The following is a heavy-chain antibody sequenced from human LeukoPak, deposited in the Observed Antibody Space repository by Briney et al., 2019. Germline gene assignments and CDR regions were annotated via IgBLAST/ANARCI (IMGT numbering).Heavy chain of an antibody. CDR2: IHYSGST. CDR1: GGSISSYY. V-gene: IGHV4-59*08. CDR3: AGTVAGPNWFDS. D-gene: IGHD6-19*01. Sequence: SETLSLTCNVSGGSISSYYWRWIRQPPGKRLEWIGYIHYSGSTKYNPSLKIGASISLDTHKNQFSLRLSPVTAADAAVYYCAGTVAGPNWFDSWGQGTQITVSS. J-gene: IGHJ5*01.